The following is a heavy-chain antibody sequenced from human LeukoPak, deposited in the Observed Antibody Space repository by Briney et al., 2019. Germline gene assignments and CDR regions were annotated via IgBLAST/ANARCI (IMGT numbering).Heavy chain of an antibody. J-gene: IGHJ4*02. CDR3: TRDLPYSSSWESIDY. CDR2: NSAYNGNT. CDR1: GYTFTHYV. D-gene: IGHD6-13*01. Sequence: ASVKVSCKTSGYTFTHYVISWVRQAPGQGPEWMGWNSAYNGNTKYAQNLQGRVTMTTDTSTSTAYMELRSLRSDDTAVYYCTRDLPYSSSWESIDYWGQGTLVTVSS. V-gene: IGHV1-18*01.